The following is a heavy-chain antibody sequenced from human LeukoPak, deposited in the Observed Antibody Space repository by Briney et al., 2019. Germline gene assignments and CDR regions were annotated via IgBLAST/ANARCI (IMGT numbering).Heavy chain of an antibody. CDR1: GYTFTSCG. D-gene: IGHD6-19*01. V-gene: IGHV1-18*01. J-gene: IGHJ4*02. CDR3: ARAIAVAGYNDY. Sequence: ASVKVSCKASGYTFTSCGISWVRQAPGQGLEWMGWISAYNGNTNYAQKLQGRVTMTTDTSTSTAYMELRSLRSDDTAVYYCARAIAVAGYNDYWGQGTLVTVSS. CDR2: ISAYNGNT.